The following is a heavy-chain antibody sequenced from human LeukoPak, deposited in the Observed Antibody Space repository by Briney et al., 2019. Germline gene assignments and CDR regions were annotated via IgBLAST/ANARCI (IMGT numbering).Heavy chain of an antibody. J-gene: IGHJ4*02. CDR1: GLTVSGKH. V-gene: IGHV3-53*01. CDR2: VYTGGST. CDR3: AARDCSITACSAGVFDY. Sequence: GGSLRLSCAASGLTVSGKHMSWVRQAPGKGLEWVSSVYTGGSTYYADSVKGRFTISRDNTRNTLHLQMNSLRADDTAVYYCAARDCSITACSAGVFDYWGQGTLVTVSS. D-gene: IGHD2-2*01.